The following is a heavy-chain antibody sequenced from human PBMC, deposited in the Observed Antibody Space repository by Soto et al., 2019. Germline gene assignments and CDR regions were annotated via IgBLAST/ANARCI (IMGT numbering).Heavy chain of an antibody. CDR3: ARQGYGDYNTRGDFDY. D-gene: IGHD4-17*01. J-gene: IGHJ4*02. V-gene: IGHV4-39*01. Sequence: QLQLQESGPGLVKPSETLSLTCTVSGGSISSSSYYWGWIRQPPGKGLEWIGSIYYSGSTYYNRSLKSRVTISVDTSKNQFSLKLSSVTAADTAVYYCARQGYGDYNTRGDFDYWGQGTLVTVSS. CDR1: GGSISSSSYY. CDR2: IYYSGST.